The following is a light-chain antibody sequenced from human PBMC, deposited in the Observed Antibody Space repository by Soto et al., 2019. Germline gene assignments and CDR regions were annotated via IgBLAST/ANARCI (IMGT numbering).Light chain of an antibody. V-gene: IGKV1-33*01. CDR3: QQYLNVPLT. Sequence: DIQMTQSPSSLSASVGDRVTITCQASQNINNYLNWYQQKPGKAPKLLIYDASNLETGVPSRFSGSGSGTDFTLTISSLRPEDIATYCCQQYLNVPLTFGQGTRLEIK. J-gene: IGKJ5*01. CDR2: DAS. CDR1: QNINNY.